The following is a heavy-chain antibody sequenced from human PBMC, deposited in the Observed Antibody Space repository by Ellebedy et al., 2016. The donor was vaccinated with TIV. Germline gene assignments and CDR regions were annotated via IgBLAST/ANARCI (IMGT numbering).Heavy chain of an antibody. CDR1: PFTFSTYG. D-gene: IGHD1-26*01. Sequence: GESLKISXAASPFTFSTYGMHWVRQAPVKGLDWEPLISNDGSKRYNGGSMKGRFTVSRDNAKNSLYLQMNSLRAEDTAVYYCVSFGSGYWGQGTLVTVSS. J-gene: IGHJ4*02. V-gene: IGHV3-30*03. CDR3: VSFGSGY. CDR2: ISNDGSKR.